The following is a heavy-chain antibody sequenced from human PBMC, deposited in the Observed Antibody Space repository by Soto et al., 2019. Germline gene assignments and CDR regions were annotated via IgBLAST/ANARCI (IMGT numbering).Heavy chain of an antibody. CDR3: TTDGFRTYPRPTGDP. Sequence: PGGSLRLSCAASGFTFSNDWMRWVRQAPGKGLEWVGRIKSKTDGGTTDYAAPVKGRFTISRDDSKNTLYLQMNSLKTEDTAVYYCTTDGFRTYPRPTGDPWGQGTLVTVSS. CDR2: IKSKTDGGTT. V-gene: IGHV3-15*01. CDR1: GFTFSNDW. D-gene: IGHD3-9*01. J-gene: IGHJ5*02.